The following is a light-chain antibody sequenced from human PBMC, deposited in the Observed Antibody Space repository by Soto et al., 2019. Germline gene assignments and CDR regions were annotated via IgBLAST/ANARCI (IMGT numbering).Light chain of an antibody. Sequence: DIVMTQSPLSLPVTPGEPASISCSSSQSLLYNNTYNYLDWYVQKPGHSPQLLIYFGSNRAPGVPDRFSGSGSGTDFTLKINRVEAEDVGTYYCKQALQSLTFGQGTRLEIK. V-gene: IGKV2-28*01. CDR1: QSLLYNNTYNY. J-gene: IGKJ5*01. CDR3: KQALQSLT. CDR2: FGS.